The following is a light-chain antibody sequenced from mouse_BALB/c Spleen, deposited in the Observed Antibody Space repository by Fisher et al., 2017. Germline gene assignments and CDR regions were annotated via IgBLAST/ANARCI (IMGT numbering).Light chain of an antibody. CDR2: DTS. Sequence: IVMTQSPAIMSASPGEKVTMTCSASSSVSSSYLHWYQQKSGTSPKRWIYDTSKLASGVPARFSGSGSGTSYSLTISSMEAEDAATYYCQQWSSNPPTFGAGTKLELK. J-gene: IGKJ5*01. CDR3: QQWSSNPPT. CDR1: SSVSS. V-gene: IGKV4-59*01.